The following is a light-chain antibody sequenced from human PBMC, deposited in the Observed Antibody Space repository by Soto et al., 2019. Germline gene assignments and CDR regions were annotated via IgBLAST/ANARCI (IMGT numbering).Light chain of an antibody. CDR3: SSYAGRSSFPYV. V-gene: IGLV1-44*01. CDR2: EDS. CDR1: SSNIGSNP. J-gene: IGLJ1*01. Sequence: QLVLTQPPSSSGTPGQRVTISCSGGSSNIGSNPVNWYQQLPGTAPKLIIYEDSERPSGISNRFSGSKSGNTASLTISGLQAEDEADYYCSSYAGRSSFPYVFGTGTKLTVL.